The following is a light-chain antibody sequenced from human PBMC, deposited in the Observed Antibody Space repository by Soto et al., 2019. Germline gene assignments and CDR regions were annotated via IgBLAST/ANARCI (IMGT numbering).Light chain of an antibody. Sequence: QSALTQPPSASGSPGQSVTISCTGTSSDIGYYNYVSWYQQHPGKAPKLLIYEVTKRPSGVPDRFSGSKSGNTASLTVSGLQAEDAADYYCSSFAGVSTVFGTGTKLTVL. CDR2: EVT. CDR1: SSDIGYYNY. J-gene: IGLJ1*01. V-gene: IGLV2-8*01. CDR3: SSFAGVSTV.